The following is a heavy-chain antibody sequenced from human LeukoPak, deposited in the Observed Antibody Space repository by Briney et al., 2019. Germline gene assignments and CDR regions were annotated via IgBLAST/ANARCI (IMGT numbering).Heavy chain of an antibody. Sequence: SETLSLTCAVYGGSFSGYYWSWTRQPPGKGLEWIGEINHSGSTNYNPSLKSRVTISVDTSKNQFSLKLSSVTAADTAVYYCARGPTVTFSYYYGMDVWGQGTTVTVSS. V-gene: IGHV4-34*01. J-gene: IGHJ6*02. CDR1: GGSFSGYY. CDR2: INHSGST. D-gene: IGHD4-17*01. CDR3: ARGPTVTFSYYYGMDV.